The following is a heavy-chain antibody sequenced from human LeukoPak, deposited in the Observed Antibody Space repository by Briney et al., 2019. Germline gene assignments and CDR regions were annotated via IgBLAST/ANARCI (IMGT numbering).Heavy chain of an antibody. J-gene: IGHJ5*01. CDR3: ARCSQHPPRWSDS. V-gene: IGHV1-69*05. D-gene: IGHD2-15*01. CDR1: GGTFTSYA. CDR2: IIPIFGTA. Sequence: SVKVSCKSSGGTFTSYAISWVRQAPGQGLEWMGGIIPIFGTANYAQKFQGRVTITTDESTSTAYMELSSLRSEDTAVYYCARCSQHPPRWSDSWGQGSLATVSS.